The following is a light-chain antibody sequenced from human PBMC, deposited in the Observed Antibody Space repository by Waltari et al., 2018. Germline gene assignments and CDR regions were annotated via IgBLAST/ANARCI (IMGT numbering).Light chain of an antibody. CDR2: DAS. J-gene: IGKJ1*01. CDR3: QQRHSWPRT. Sequence: EIVLTQSPATLSLSPGERAPLSCRASQSINSDLAWYQQKPGQAPRPVISDASSRATGIPARFSGSGSGTDFTLTITSLEPEDFADYYCQQRHSWPRTFGQGTKLEVK. V-gene: IGKV3-11*01. CDR1: QSINSD.